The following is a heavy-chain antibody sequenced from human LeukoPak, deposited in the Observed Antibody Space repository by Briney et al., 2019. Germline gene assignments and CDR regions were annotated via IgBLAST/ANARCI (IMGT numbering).Heavy chain of an antibody. J-gene: IGHJ4*02. V-gene: IGHV3-7*01. CDR1: GFTFSNFW. D-gene: IGHD3-9*01. Sequence: GGSLRLSCAASGFTFSNFWISWVRQAPGKGLEWVANIKTDGSATYYADSVKGRFTISRDNAKNSLYLEINSLRVEDTAVYYCVRNLPGTGCWGQGTLVTVSS. CDR2: IKTDGSAT. CDR3: VRNLPGTGC.